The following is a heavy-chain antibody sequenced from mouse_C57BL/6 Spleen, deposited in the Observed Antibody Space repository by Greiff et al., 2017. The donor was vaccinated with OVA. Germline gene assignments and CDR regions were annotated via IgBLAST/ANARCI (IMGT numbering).Heavy chain of an antibody. CDR1: GYTFTSYW. D-gene: IGHD2-4*01. CDR3: ARGEYEDDGGMDY. Sequence: QVQLQQPGAELVKPGASVKLSCKASGYTFTSYWMHWVKQRPGRGLEWIGRIDPNSGGTKYNEKFKSKATLTVDKPSSTAYMQLSSMTSEESAVYDCARGEYEDDGGMDYWGQGTSVTVSS. V-gene: IGHV1-72*01. CDR2: IDPNSGGT. J-gene: IGHJ4*01.